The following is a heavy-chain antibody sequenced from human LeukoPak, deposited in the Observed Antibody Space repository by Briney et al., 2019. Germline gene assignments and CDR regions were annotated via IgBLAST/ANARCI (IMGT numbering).Heavy chain of an antibody. CDR1: GYTFTSYG. J-gene: IGHJ3*02. D-gene: IGHD5-24*01. Sequence: GASVKVSCKASGYTFTSYGISWVRQAPGQGLEWMGRIIPILGIANYAQKFQGRVTITADKSTSTAYMELSSLRSEDTAVYYCARVVGDGYSSGGDAFDIWGQGTMVTVSS. CDR3: ARVVGDGYSSGGDAFDI. V-gene: IGHV1-69*04. CDR2: IIPILGIA.